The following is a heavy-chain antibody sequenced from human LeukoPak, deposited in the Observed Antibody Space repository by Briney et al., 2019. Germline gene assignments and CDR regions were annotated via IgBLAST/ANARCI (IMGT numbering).Heavy chain of an antibody. D-gene: IGHD2-15*01. CDR1: GGSISSYY. CDR3: ARVAGAGAFDI. CDR2: IYYSGST. Sequence: SETLSLTCTVSGGSISSYYWSWIRQPPGKGLEWIGYIYYSGSTNYNPSLKSRVTISVDTSKNQFSLKLSSVTAADSAVYYCARVAGAGAFDIWGQGTMVTVSS. V-gene: IGHV4-59*01. J-gene: IGHJ3*02.